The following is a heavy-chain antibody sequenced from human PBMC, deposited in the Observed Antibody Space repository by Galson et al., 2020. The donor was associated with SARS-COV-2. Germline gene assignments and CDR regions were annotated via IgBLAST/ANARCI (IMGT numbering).Heavy chain of an antibody. D-gene: IGHD3-3*01. CDR3: AREVRVLRFLEWLLYFDY. J-gene: IGHJ4*02. CDR1: GDSVSSNSAA. Sequence: SQTLSLTCAISGDSVSSNSAAWNWIRQSPSRGLEWLGRTYYRSKWYNDYAVSVKSRITINPDTSKNQFSLQLNSVTPEDTAVYYCAREVRVLRFLEWLLYFDYWGQGTLVTVSS. V-gene: IGHV6-1*01. CDR2: TYYRSKWYN.